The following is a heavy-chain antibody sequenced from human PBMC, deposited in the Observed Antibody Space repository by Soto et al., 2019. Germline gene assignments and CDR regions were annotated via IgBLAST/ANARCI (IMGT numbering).Heavy chain of an antibody. CDR2: ITGSGGDT. D-gene: IGHD4-17*01. Sequence: PGGSLRLSCAASGFIFSSYAMGWVRQTPGKGLEWVSAITGSGGDTYYIDSVKGRFTISRDNSKNTLYLQMTSLRAEDTALYYCARDDYGDLEYFQHWGQGTLVTVSS. CDR3: ARDDYGDLEYFQH. V-gene: IGHV3-23*01. CDR1: GFIFSSYA. J-gene: IGHJ1*01.